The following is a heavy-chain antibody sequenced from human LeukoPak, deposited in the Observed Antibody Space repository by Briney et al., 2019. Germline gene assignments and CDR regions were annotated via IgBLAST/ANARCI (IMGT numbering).Heavy chain of an antibody. Sequence: SVKVSCKASGGTFSSYAISWVRQAPGQGLEGMGGIIPIFGTANYAQKFQGRVTITTDESTSTAYMELSSLRSEDTAVYYCARSPDILTGYYYFDYWGQGTLVTVSS. J-gene: IGHJ4*02. CDR1: GGTFSSYA. V-gene: IGHV1-69*05. D-gene: IGHD3-9*01. CDR3: ARSPDILTGYYYFDY. CDR2: IIPIFGTA.